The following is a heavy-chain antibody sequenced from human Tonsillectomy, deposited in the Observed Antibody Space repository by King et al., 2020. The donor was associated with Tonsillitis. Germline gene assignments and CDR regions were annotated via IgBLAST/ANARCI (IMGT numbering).Heavy chain of an antibody. CDR1: GFTISFNY. J-gene: IGHJ4*02. V-gene: IGHV3-53*01. CDR2: IYTGGST. Sequence: VQLVESGGGLIQPGGSLRLSCAASGFTISFNYMSWVSQAPGKGLEWVSVIYTGGSTYYDNSVKGRFTTSRDNSKNTLSLQIKSLRAEDTAVYYCARDVAAAGFLWDWGQGALVTVSS. CDR3: ARDVAAAGFLWD. D-gene: IGHD6-13*01.